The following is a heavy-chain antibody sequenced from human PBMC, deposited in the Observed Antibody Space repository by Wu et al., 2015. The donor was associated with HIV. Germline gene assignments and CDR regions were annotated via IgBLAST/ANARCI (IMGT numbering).Heavy chain of an antibody. V-gene: IGHV1-24*01. J-gene: IGHJ4*02. CDR3: ANRSLIGVYGGNYGSLLGY. Sequence: QVQLVQSGAEVKKPGASVKVSCKVSGYTLTELSMHWVRQAPGKGLEWMGGFDPEDGETIYAQKFQGRVTMTEDTSTDTAYMELSSLRSEDTAVYYCANRSLIGVYGGNYGSLLGYWGQGTLVTVSS. D-gene: IGHD4-23*01. CDR1: GYTLTELS. CDR2: FDPEDGET.